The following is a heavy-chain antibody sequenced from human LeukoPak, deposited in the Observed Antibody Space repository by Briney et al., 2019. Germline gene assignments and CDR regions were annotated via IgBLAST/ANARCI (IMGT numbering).Heavy chain of an antibody. CDR2: IYYSGST. D-gene: IGHD3-10*01. V-gene: IGHV4-59*01. Sequence: PSETLSLTCTVSGGSISSYYWSWIRQPPGKGLEWIGYIYYSGSTNYNPSLKSRVTISVDTSKNQFSLKLSSVTAADTAVYYCARSLTYYYGSGSYYNYYYYMDVWGKGTTVTISS. J-gene: IGHJ6*03. CDR1: GGSISSYY. CDR3: ARSLTYYYGSGSYYNYYYYMDV.